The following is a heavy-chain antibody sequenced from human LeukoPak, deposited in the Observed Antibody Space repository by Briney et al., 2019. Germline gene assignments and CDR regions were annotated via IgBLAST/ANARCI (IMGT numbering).Heavy chain of an antibody. J-gene: IGHJ5*02. D-gene: IGHD4-17*01. V-gene: IGHV3-21*04. CDR1: GFTFSSYS. CDR2: ISSSSSYI. CDR3: ARDQGDYGDYRPPGATNWFDP. Sequence: GSLRLSCAASGFTFSSYSMNWVRQAPGKGLEWVSSISSSSSYIYYADSVKGRFTISRDNSKNTLYLQMNSLRAEDTAVYYCARDQGDYGDYRPPGATNWFDPWGQGTLVTVSS.